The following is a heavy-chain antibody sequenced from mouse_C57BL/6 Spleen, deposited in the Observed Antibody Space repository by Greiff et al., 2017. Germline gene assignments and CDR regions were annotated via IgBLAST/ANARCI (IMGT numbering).Heavy chain of an antibody. V-gene: IGHV14-4*01. Sequence: EVKLMESGAELVRPGASVKLSCTASGFNIKDDYMHWVKQRPEQGLEWIGWIDPENGDTEYASKFQGKATITADTSSNTAYLQLSSLTSEDTAVYYCTRSSGRFWGTGTTVTVSS. CDR3: TRSSGRF. J-gene: IGHJ1*03. D-gene: IGHD3-2*02. CDR2: IDPENGDT. CDR1: GFNIKDDY.